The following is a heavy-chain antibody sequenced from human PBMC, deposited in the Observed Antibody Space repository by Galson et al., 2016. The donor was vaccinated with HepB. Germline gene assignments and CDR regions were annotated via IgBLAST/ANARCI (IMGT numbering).Heavy chain of an antibody. CDR1: GFIFSVYN. D-gene: IGHD3-16*01. Sequence: SLRLSCAASGFIFSVYNMNWARQAPGKGLEWIAWITRSSDTMYYADSVKGRFTISRDNAKNSLYLEMNSLRDEATAVYYCARDDYFRLGYWGQGTLVTVSS. CDR2: ITRSSDTM. V-gene: IGHV3-48*02. CDR3: ARDDYFRLGY. J-gene: IGHJ4*02.